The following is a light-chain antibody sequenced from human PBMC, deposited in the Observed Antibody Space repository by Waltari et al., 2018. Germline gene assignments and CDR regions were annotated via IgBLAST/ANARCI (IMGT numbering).Light chain of an antibody. V-gene: IGKV2-29*02. CDR2: EGS. CDR1: QSLLHIDGKTY. CDR3: MQALRRPAVT. Sequence: DIVMTQTPLSLSVTLGQSASISCKSSQSLLHIDGKTYLSWYPPKPGLSPHLLIYEGSSRFSGVPDRFSGSGSGTTFTLKISRVEAEDVGVYYCMQALRRPAVTFGGGTKVELK. J-gene: IGKJ4*01.